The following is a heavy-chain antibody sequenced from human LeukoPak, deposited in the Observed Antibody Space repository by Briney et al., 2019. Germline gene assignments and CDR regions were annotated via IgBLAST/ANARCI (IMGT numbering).Heavy chain of an antibody. J-gene: IGHJ4*02. V-gene: IGHV4-59*01. D-gene: IGHD5-24*01. CDR2: IYSSGST. CDR3: ARGRRPQLINY. Sequence: SSETLSLTCTVSGGSINSFYWSWIRQPPGKGLEWIGYIYSSGSTNYNPSLKSRVTISVDTSKNQFSLKLSSVTAADTAVYYRARGRRPQLINYWGQGTLVTVSS. CDR1: GGSINSFY.